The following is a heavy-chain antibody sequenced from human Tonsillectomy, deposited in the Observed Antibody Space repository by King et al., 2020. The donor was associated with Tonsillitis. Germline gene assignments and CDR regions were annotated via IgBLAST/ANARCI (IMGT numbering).Heavy chain of an antibody. CDR3: AGVWYSGDDSELY. V-gene: IGHV1-69*12. D-gene: IGHD5-12*01. Sequence: QLVQSGAEVRKPGSSVKLSCKASGGTFIKYAISWVRQDPEQGLEWMGGIIPLFGKPNYAQKFKGRVTITADESANTVYMEWSSLRSEDTAMYYCAGVWYSGDDSELYWGQGTLVTVSS. CDR2: IIPLFGKP. CDR1: GGTFIKYA. J-gene: IGHJ4*02.